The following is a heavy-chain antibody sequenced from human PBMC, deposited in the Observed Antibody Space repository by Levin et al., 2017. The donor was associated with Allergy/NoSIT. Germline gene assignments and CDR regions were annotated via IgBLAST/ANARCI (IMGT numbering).Heavy chain of an antibody. V-gene: IGHV7-4-1*01. CDR2: INTNTGNP. CDR3: ARGGAAAGMNEY. CDR1: GYRFPSYT. Sequence: ASVKVSCKASGYRFPSYTINWVRQAPGQGLEWMGWINTNTGNPTYAQGFTGRFVFSVDTSVRTAYLEIRSIKSDDTAVYYCARGGAAAGMNEYWGQGTLVTVSS. J-gene: IGHJ4*02. D-gene: IGHD6-13*01.